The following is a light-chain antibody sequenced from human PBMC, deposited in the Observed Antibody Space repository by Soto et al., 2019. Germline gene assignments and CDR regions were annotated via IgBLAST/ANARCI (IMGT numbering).Light chain of an antibody. CDR3: SSYTISSTWV. Sequence: QSVLTQPPSVSGAPGQRVTISCTGNNSNLGAGYDVHWYQQLPGAAPKLVIFGNRNRPSGVPERFSGSKSDNTASLTISGLQAEDEADYYCSSYTISSTWVFGGGTKVTVL. J-gene: IGLJ3*02. V-gene: IGLV1-40*01. CDR1: NSNLGAGYD. CDR2: GNR.